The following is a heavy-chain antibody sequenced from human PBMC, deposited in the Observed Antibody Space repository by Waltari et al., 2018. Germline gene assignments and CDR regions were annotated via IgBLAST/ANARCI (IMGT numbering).Heavy chain of an antibody. J-gene: IGHJ6*03. CDR1: GFTFSRDS. CDR3: ATPPYSKRANMDV. D-gene: IGHD2-21*01. V-gene: IGHV3-48*04. Sequence: EVQLVESGGGLVQPGGYLRLSCAASGFTFSRDSMNWVRQDPGKGLEWVSYISSSSSTIYYADSVKGRFTISRDNAKNSLYLQMNSLRAEDTAVYYCATPPYSKRANMDVWGKGTTVTISS. CDR2: ISSSSSTI.